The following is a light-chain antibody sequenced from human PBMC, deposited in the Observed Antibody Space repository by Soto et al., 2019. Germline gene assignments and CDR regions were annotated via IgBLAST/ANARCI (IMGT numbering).Light chain of an antibody. V-gene: IGKV1-27*01. Sequence: DIQMNQSPSSLSASVGDRVTITCRASQGISNYLAWYQQKPGKVPKLLIYAASTLQSGVPSRFSDSGSGTDFNLTISRLQAEDVATYYCQKYNSAPRTFGQGTKVEIK. CDR2: AAS. CDR1: QGISNY. CDR3: QKYNSAPRT. J-gene: IGKJ1*01.